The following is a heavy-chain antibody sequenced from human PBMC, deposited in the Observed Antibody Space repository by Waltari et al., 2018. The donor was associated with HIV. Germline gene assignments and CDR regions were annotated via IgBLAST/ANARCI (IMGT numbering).Heavy chain of an antibody. V-gene: IGHV4-59*01. D-gene: IGHD3-22*01. Sequence: QVQLQESGPGLVKPSETLSLICSVSGGSMNIYYWSWIRRPPGTGLEWIGNFYYRGSTNYNPSFKSRVTISVDTSKNQSSLKLSSVTAADTAVYYCVRGGDYYDSSGFGNDAFDIWGQGTRVTVSS. CDR1: GGSMNIYY. CDR2: FYYRGST. J-gene: IGHJ3*02. CDR3: VRGGDYYDSSGFGNDAFDI.